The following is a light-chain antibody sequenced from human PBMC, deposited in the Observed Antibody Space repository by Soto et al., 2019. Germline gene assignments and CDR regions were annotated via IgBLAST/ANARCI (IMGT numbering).Light chain of an antibody. J-gene: IGKJ4*01. CDR3: QQRSNWPLLT. CDR1: QYINTR. CDR2: QTS. Sequence: EIVLTQSPATLSSFPGDRVTLSCRASQYINTRLAWYQHRPGQAPRLLIYQTSIRAAGIPARFSASGSGTDFTLTISDVQPEDFAVYYCQQRSNWPLLTFGGGTKVEIK. V-gene: IGKV3-11*01.